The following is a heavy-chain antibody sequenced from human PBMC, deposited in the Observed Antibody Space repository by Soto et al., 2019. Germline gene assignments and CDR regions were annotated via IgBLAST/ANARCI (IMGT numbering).Heavy chain of an antibody. CDR1: GDSISSNY. J-gene: IGHJ4*02. V-gene: IGHV4-59*01. CDR3: ARKNDYYDD. CDR2: ISNSGYT. Sequence: SETLSLTCTVSGDSISSNYWSWIRQPPGKGLEWIGYISNSGYTNYNPSLKSRVTISVDTSKNQFSLKLSSVTAADTAVYYCARKNDYYDDWGQGTRVTVSS.